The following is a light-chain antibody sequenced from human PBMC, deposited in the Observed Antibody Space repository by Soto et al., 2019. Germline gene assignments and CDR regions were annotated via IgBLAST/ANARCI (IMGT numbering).Light chain of an antibody. CDR1: QSISSW. CDR2: DAS. V-gene: IGKV1-5*01. CDR3: QQYNTYPET. Sequence: DMQMTHYPSTLSASVGDRVTITCRASQSISSWLAWYQQKAGKAPKLLIYDASTLESGVPSRFSGSGSGTEFTLTITSLQPDDFATYYCQQYNTYPETFGQGTKVDIK. J-gene: IGKJ1*01.